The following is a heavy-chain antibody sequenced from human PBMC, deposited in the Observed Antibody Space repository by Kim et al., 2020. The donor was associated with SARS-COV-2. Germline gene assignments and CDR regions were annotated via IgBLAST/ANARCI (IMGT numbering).Heavy chain of an antibody. V-gene: IGHV3-49*03. CDR2: IRSKAYGGTT. CDR3: TRNIVVVVAATQLDY. D-gene: IGHD2-15*01. CDR1: GFTFGDYA. Sequence: GGSLRLSCTASGFTFGDYAMSWFRQAPGKGLEWVGFIRSKAYGGTTEYAASVKGRFTISRDDSKSIAYLQMNSLKTEDTAVYYCTRNIVVVVAATQLDYWGQGTLVTVSS. J-gene: IGHJ4*02.